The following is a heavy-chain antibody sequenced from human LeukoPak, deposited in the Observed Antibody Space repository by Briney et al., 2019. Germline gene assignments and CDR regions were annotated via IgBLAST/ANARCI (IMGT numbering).Heavy chain of an antibody. Sequence: PGGSLRLSCAASGFTFSDYYMSWIRQAPGKGLEWVSYISSSGSTIYYADSVKGRFTISRDNAKNSLYLQMNSLRAEDTAVYYCARYVAVAGTGLVNYYYMDVWGKGTTVTVSS. V-gene: IGHV3-11*01. CDR2: ISSSGSTI. CDR3: ARYVAVAGTGLVNYYYMDV. J-gene: IGHJ6*03. CDR1: GFTFSDYY. D-gene: IGHD6-19*01.